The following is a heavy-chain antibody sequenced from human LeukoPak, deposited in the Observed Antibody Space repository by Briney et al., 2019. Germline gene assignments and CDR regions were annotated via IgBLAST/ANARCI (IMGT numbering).Heavy chain of an antibody. D-gene: IGHD6-13*01. J-gene: IGHJ4*02. V-gene: IGHV1-8*01. Sequence: ASVKVSCKAPGYTFTSYDINWVRQATGQGLEWMGWMNPNSGNTGYAQKFQGRVTMTRNTSISTAYMELSSLRSEDTAVYYCARAKSIAAAGTFGYWGQGTLVTVSS. CDR2: MNPNSGNT. CDR3: ARAKSIAAAGTFGY. CDR1: GYTFTSYD.